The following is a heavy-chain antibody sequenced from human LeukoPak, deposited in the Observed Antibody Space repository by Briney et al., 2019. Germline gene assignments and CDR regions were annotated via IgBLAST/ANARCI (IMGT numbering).Heavy chain of an antibody. CDR1: GYTFTSYD. Sequence: GASVKVSCKASGYTFTSYDINWVRQATGQGLEWMGWMNPNSGNTGYAQKFQGRVTMTRNTSISTAYMELRSLRSDDTAVYYCARDGGGLHPNWFDPWGQGTLVTVSS. CDR3: ARDGGGLHPNWFDP. V-gene: IGHV1-8*01. D-gene: IGHD2-15*01. J-gene: IGHJ5*02. CDR2: MNPNSGNT.